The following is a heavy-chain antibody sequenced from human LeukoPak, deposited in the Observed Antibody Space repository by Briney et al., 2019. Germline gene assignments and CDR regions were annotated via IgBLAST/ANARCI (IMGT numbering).Heavy chain of an antibody. CDR1: GYTFTNYG. CDR2: ISAYNGNT. Sequence: ASVKVSFKASGYTFTNYGISWVRQAPGQGLEWMGWISAYNGNTNYAQKLQGRVTMTTDTSTSTAYMELRSLRSDDTAVYYCARAGDIVVVPAAMEFDYWGQGTLVTVSS. V-gene: IGHV1-18*01. CDR3: ARAGDIVVVPAAMEFDY. J-gene: IGHJ4*02. D-gene: IGHD2-2*01.